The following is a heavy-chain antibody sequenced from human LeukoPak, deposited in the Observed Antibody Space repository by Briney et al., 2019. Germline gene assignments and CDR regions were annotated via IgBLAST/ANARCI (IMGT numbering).Heavy chain of an antibody. CDR1: GGSISSYY. V-gene: IGHV4-59*01. Sequence: SETLSLTCTVSGGSISSYYWSWIRQPPGKGLEWIGYIYYSGSTNYNPSLKSRVTISVDTSKNQFSLKLSSVTAADTAVYYCARATTDYYYDSSGYYSRFDPWGQGTLVTVSS. D-gene: IGHD3-22*01. CDR3: ARATTDYYYDSSGYYSRFDP. CDR2: IYYSGST. J-gene: IGHJ5*02.